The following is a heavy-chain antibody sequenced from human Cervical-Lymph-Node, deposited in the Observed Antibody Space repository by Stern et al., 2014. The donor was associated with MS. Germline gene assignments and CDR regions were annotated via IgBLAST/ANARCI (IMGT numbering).Heavy chain of an antibody. CDR2: IIPMIGTA. D-gene: IGHD2-21*02. Sequence: DQLVESGAEEKKPGSSVKVSCKASGGTFRHYATSWVRQAPGRGLEWMGGIIPMIGTANYGQRFQGRLTITADESTSTTYMELSSLNSEDTSVYYCARGAYCGADCYSEFGLASWGQGTLVTVSS. J-gene: IGHJ5*02. V-gene: IGHV1-69*01. CDR1: GGTFRHYA. CDR3: ARGAYCGADCYSEFGLAS.